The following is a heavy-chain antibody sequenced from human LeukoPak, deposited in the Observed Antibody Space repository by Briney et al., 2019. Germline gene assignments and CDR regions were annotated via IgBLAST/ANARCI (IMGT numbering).Heavy chain of an antibody. D-gene: IGHD5-18*01. V-gene: IGHV3-15*01. J-gene: IGHJ4*02. CDR3: TTAPSGYAYMNGWHLDY. CDR1: GFTFNYAW. CDR2: IKSKTDGETT. Sequence: GGALRLSCAASGFTFNYAWMSWVRQAPGKGLEWVGRIKSKTDGETTDYAAHVKGRFTNSRDDSKNTLYLQMNSLKTEDTALYYCTTAPSGYAYMNGWHLDYWGQGALVTAS.